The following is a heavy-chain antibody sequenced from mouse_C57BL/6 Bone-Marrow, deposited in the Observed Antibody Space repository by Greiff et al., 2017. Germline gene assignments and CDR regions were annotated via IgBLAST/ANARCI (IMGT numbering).Heavy chain of an antibody. CDR2: LHPSDSDT. CDR3: VFYYYGSSYYFDY. D-gene: IGHD1-1*01. J-gene: IGHJ2*01. V-gene: IGHV1-74*01. Sequence: QVQLQQSGAELVKPGASVKVSCKASGYTFTSYWMHWVKQRPGQGLEWIGRLHPSDSDTNYNQKFKGKATLTVDKSSSTAYMQLSSLTSEDSAVYYCVFYYYGSSYYFDYWGQGTTLTVSS. CDR1: GYTFTSYW.